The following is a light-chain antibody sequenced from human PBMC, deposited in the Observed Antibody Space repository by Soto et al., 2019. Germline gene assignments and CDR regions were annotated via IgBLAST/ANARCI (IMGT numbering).Light chain of an antibody. J-gene: IGKJ4*01. Sequence: DIPMTQSPSTLSASVGDRVTITCRASQSINSWLAWYQQKPGKAPKVLIYKASTLESGVPSRFSGSGSGTEFTLTISSLQPDDFATYYCRRYNTYPLTFGGGTKVEIK. CDR3: RRYNTYPLT. CDR2: KAS. CDR1: QSINSW. V-gene: IGKV1-5*03.